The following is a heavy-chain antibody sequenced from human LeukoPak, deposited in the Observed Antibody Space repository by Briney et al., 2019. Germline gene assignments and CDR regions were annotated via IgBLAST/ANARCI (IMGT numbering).Heavy chain of an antibody. CDR2: IYAGGNT. J-gene: IGHJ3*02. Sequence: GGSLRLSCAASGFTVTRNYMIWVRQAPGKGLEWVSVIYAGGNTYYADSVKGRFTISRDTSKNTLYLQMNSLRAEDGAMYYYASFDFGGHPDAFDIWGQGTMVTVSS. D-gene: IGHD4-23*01. CDR1: GFTVTRNY. CDR3: ASFDFGGHPDAFDI. V-gene: IGHV3-66*01.